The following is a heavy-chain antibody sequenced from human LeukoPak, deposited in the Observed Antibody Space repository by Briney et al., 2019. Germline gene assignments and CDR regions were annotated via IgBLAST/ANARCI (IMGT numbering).Heavy chain of an antibody. CDR2: ISGSGDGGSGGNT. Sequence: GGSLRLSCAASGFTFSTYAMSWVRQAPGKGLEWVSAISGSGDGGSGGNTYYADSVKGRFTISRDNSKNTLYLQMNRLRAEDTAVYYCAKDPNGDYIGTFDIWGQGTMVTVSS. J-gene: IGHJ3*02. D-gene: IGHD4-17*01. CDR3: AKDPNGDYIGTFDI. V-gene: IGHV3-23*01. CDR1: GFTFSTYA.